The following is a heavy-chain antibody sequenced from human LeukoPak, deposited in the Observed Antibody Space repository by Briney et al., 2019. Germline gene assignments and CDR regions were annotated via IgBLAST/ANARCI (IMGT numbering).Heavy chain of an antibody. CDR1: GYSFTSYG. J-gene: IGHJ4*02. CDR3: ARDVTVADT. Sequence: ASVKVSCKASGYSFTSYGLSWVRQAPGQGLEWMGWLSAYNGNTKYAQRLQGRVTLTTDTSTSTAYMELRSLRSDDTAVYYCARDVTVADTWGQGTLVTVSS. D-gene: IGHD6-19*01. V-gene: IGHV1-18*01. CDR2: LSAYNGNT.